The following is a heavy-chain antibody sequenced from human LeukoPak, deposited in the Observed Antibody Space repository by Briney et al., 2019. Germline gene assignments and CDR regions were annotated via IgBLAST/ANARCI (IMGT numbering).Heavy chain of an antibody. Sequence: PSETLFLTCTVSGGSISSYYWSWIRQPPGKGLEWIGYIYYSGSTNYNPSLKSRVTISVDTSKNQFSLKLSSVTAADTAVYYCARATRSWFDPWGQGTLVTVSS. J-gene: IGHJ5*02. CDR3: ARATRSWFDP. V-gene: IGHV4-59*01. CDR2: IYYSGST. D-gene: IGHD4-17*01. CDR1: GGSISSYY.